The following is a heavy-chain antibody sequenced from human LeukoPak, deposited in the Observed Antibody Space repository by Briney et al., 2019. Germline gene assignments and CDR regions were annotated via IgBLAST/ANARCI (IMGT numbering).Heavy chain of an antibody. Sequence: GGSLRLSCAASGYTFSSFWMHWARQAPGKGLVWVSRITPDGSYSTYADSVKGRFTTSRDNARNTLFLQMNGLRAEDTAVYYCSRDTFGHHDYWGQGTLVTVSS. J-gene: IGHJ4*02. D-gene: IGHD3-10*01. V-gene: IGHV3-74*01. CDR2: ITPDGSYS. CDR1: GYTFSSFW. CDR3: SRDTFGHHDY.